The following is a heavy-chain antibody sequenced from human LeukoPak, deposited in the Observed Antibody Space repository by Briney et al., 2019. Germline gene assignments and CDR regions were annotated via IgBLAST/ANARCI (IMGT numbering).Heavy chain of an antibody. CDR2: IYYSGST. D-gene: IGHD1-7*01. CDR3: ARGELELLPSY. CDR1: GGSISSGGYY. V-gene: IGHV4-31*03. J-gene: IGHJ4*02. Sequence: SQTLSLTCTVSGGSISSGGYYWSWIRQHPGKGLEWIGYIYYSGSTYYNPSLKTRVTISVDTSKNQFSLKLSSATAADTAVYYCARGELELLPSYWGQGTLVTVSS.